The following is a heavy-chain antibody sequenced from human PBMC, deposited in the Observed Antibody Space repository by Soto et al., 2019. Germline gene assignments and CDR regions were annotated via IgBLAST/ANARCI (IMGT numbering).Heavy chain of an antibody. D-gene: IGHD6-13*01. Sequence: PSETLSLTCAVYGGSFSGYYWSWIRQPPGKGLEWIGEINHSGSTNYNPSLKSRVTISVDTSKNQFSLKLSSVTAADTAVYYCARGSTAAGSVCLSGLCNWFDPWGQGTLVTVSS. CDR2: INHSGST. CDR3: ARGSTAAGSVCLSGLCNWFDP. V-gene: IGHV4-34*01. J-gene: IGHJ5*02. CDR1: GGSFSGYY.